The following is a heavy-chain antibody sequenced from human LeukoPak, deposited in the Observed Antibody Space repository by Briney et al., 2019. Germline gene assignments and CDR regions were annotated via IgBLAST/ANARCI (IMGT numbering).Heavy chain of an antibody. CDR1: GGSFSGYY. Sequence: KHSETLSLTCAVYGGSFSGYYWSWMRQPPGKGLEWIGEINHSGSTNYNPSLQSRVTKSVDTSKNQFSLKLSSVTAADTAVYYCARLLEPWRYFDLWGRGTLVTVSS. D-gene: IGHD5-12*01. J-gene: IGHJ2*01. CDR3: ARLLEPWRYFDL. V-gene: IGHV4-34*01. CDR2: INHSGST.